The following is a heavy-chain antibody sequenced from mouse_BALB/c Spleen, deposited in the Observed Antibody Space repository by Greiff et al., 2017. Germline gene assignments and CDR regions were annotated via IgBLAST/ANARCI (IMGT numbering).Heavy chain of an antibody. J-gene: IGHJ4*01. Sequence: VQLQQPGAELVKPGASVKLSCKASGYTFTSYWMHWVKQRPGQGLEWIGEINPSNGRTNYNEKFKSKATLTVDKSSSTAYMQLSSLTSEDSAVYYTARGDEAMDYWGQGTSVTVSS. CDR3: ARGDEAMDY. CDR1: GYTFTSYW. CDR2: INPSNGRT. D-gene: IGHD2-13*01. V-gene: IGHV1S81*02.